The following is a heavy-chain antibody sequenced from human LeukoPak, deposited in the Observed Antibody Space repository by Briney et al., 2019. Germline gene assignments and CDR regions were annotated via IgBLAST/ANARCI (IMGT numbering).Heavy chain of an antibody. CDR1: GGSISSSTYY. CDR3: ASVRRGFGEFSKYYSYYYMDV. Sequence: PSETLSLTCTVSGGSISSSTYYWGWIRQPPGKGLEWIGNIYYSGNAYHNPSLKGRVTISVDTSKNQFSLRLSSVTAADTAVYYCASVRRGFGEFSKYYSYYYMDVWGKGTTVTISS. CDR2: IYYSGNA. D-gene: IGHD3-10*01. V-gene: IGHV4-39*01. J-gene: IGHJ6*03.